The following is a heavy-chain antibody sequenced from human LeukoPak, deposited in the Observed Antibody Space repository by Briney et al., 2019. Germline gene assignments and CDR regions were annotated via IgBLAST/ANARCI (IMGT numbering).Heavy chain of an antibody. CDR3: ARVDSGTYYMPFDY. CDR1: GGSLIPYY. Sequence: SETLSLTCTISGGSLIPYYWSWIRQPPGKGLEWIGYIYHSGTTNYSPPLKGRATLSVDTSKNQISLRLSSVTAADTAVYFCARVDSGTYYMPFDYWGQGSLVTVSS. J-gene: IGHJ4*02. D-gene: IGHD1-26*01. V-gene: IGHV4-59*01. CDR2: IYHSGTT.